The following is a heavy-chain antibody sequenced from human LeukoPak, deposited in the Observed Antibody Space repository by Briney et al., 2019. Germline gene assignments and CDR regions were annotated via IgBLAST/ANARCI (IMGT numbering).Heavy chain of an antibody. CDR1: GGSISSSSYY. V-gene: IGHV4-39*01. CDR3: ARLGLGSSRDY. Sequence: SETLSLTCTVSGGSISSSSYYWGWLRQPPGKGREWHGSIYYSGTTYYNPSLKSRVTISVDTSKNQFSLKLSSVTAADTAVYYCARLGLGSSRDYWGQGTLVTVSS. D-gene: IGHD6-6*01. J-gene: IGHJ4*02. CDR2: IYYSGTT.